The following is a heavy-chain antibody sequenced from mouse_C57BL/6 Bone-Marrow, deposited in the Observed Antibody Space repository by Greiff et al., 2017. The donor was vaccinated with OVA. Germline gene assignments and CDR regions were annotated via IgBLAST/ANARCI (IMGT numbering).Heavy chain of an antibody. CDR1: GYTFTSYD. CDR2: IYPRDGST. D-gene: IGHD2-4*01. CDR3: ARDYDYDGAWFAY. V-gene: IGHV1-85*01. Sequence: VQLQQSGPELVKPGASVKLSCKASGYTFTSYDINWVKQRPGQGLEWIGWIYPRDGSTKYTEKFKGKATLTVDTSSSTAYMELHSLTSEDSAVYFCARDYDYDGAWFAYWGQGTLVTVSA. J-gene: IGHJ3*01.